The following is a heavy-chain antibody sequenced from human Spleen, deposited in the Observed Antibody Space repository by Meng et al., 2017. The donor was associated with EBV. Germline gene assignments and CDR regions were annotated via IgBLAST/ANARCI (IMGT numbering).Heavy chain of an antibody. CDR1: GGAIRSGGFY. CDR3: ARGGGGSGSHNVFDY. V-gene: IGHV4-30-4*01. D-gene: IGHD3-10*01. Sequence: HLKELVPGLVNPFKTLASSATVSGGAIRSGGFYWSWIRQPPGKGLEWIGYIYYSGGTYYHPSLKSRVSISVYTSKNQFSLRLTSVTAADAAVYSCARGGGGSGSHNVFDYWGQGTLVTVSS. J-gene: IGHJ4*02. CDR2: IYYSGGT.